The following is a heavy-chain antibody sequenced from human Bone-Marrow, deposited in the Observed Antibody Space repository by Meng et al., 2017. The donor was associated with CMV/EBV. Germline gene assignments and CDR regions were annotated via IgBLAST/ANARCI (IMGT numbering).Heavy chain of an antibody. CDR3: ARDRIAARGALFDP. V-gene: IGHV4-39*02. CDR1: GGSISSSSYY. Sequence: SETLSLTCTVSGGSISSSSYYWGWIRQPPGKGLEWIGSIYYSGSTYYNPSLKSRVTISVDTSKNQFSLKLSSVTAADTAVYYCARDRIAARGALFDPWGQGTLVTVSS. J-gene: IGHJ5*02. CDR2: IYYSGST. D-gene: IGHD6-6*01.